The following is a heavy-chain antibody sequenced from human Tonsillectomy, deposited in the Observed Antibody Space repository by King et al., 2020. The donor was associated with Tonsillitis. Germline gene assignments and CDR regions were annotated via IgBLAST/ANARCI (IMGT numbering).Heavy chain of an antibody. CDR2: ISYDGSKK. CDR1: GFTFSSYG. J-gene: IGHJ5*02. CDR3: ASGEGSSFEPNWFDP. D-gene: IGHD6-6*01. V-gene: IGHV3-30*03. Sequence: VQLVESGGGVVQPGRSLRLSCAASGFTFSSYGMHWVRQAPGKGLEWVAVISYDGSKKYYADSVKGRFTISRDNSKNTLYLQMKGLRAEDTAVYYCASGEGSSFEPNWFDPWGQGTLVTVSS.